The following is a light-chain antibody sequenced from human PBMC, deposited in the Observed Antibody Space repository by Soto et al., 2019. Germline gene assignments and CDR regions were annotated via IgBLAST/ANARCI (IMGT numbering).Light chain of an antibody. Sequence: EIVLTQSPGTLSLSPGERATLSCRARQSISSSYFAWYQQKPGQAPRLLIYGGSSRATGIPDRFSGSGSGTDFTLNISRLEPEDIAVYYCQQYGSSPATFGGGTKVEIK. J-gene: IGKJ4*01. V-gene: IGKV3-20*01. CDR1: QSISSSY. CDR2: GGS. CDR3: QQYGSSPAT.